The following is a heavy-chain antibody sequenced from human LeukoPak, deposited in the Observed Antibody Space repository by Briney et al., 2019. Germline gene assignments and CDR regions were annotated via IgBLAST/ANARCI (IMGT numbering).Heavy chain of an antibody. J-gene: IGHJ4*02. CDR1: GFVFTGYG. Sequence: VASVKVPCKASGFVFTGYGFTWVRQAPGQGLEWMGWISANDGKIHYSERHQGRVTMSTNTVTSTVYMELRSLRSDDTAVYYCASELHVERDDYWGQGTLVTVSS. CDR2: ISANDGKI. CDR3: ASELHVERDDY. V-gene: IGHV1-18*01. D-gene: IGHD1-1*01.